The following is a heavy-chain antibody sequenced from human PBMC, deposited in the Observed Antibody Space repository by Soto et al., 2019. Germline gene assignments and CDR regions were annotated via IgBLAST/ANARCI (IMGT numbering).Heavy chain of an antibody. V-gene: IGHV3-48*01. CDR1: GFTFSSYS. J-gene: IGHJ5*01. CDR3: ARDCPGSSTTCYGNEWFDS. Sequence: PGGSLRLSCAASGFTFSSYSMNWVRQAPGKGLEWVSYISSSRSTIYYADSVKGRFTISRDNAKNSPYLQMNSLRAEDTAVYYCARDCPGSSTTCYGNEWFDSWGQGTLVTVSS. D-gene: IGHD2-2*01. CDR2: ISSSRSTI.